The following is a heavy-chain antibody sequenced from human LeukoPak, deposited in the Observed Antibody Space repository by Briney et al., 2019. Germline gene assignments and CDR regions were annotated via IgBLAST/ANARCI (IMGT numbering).Heavy chain of an antibody. D-gene: IGHD6-19*01. CDR1: GGTFSSYA. CDR3: ARRGSETFDY. CDR2: INPNSGGT. Sequence: ASVKVSCKASGGTFSSYAISWVRQAPGQGLEWMGWINPNSGGTNYAQKFQGRVTMTRDTSISTAYMELSRLRSDDTAVYYCARRGSETFDYWGQGTLVTVSS. J-gene: IGHJ4*02. V-gene: IGHV1-2*02.